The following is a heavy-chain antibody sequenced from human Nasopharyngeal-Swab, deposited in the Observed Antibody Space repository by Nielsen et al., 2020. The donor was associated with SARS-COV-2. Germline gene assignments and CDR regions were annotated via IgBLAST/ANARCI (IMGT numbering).Heavy chain of an antibody. Sequence: GGSLRLSCAASGFTFSSSWMHWIRQDPGKGLVWVARMNSDGSTINYGDSVMGRFIISRDNAKNMLYLQMYSLRAEDTAVYYCATAGNYRFDYWGQGTLVTVSS. CDR2: MNSDGSTI. D-gene: IGHD3-16*02. CDR1: GFTFSSSW. V-gene: IGHV3-74*01. CDR3: ATAGNYRFDY. J-gene: IGHJ4*02.